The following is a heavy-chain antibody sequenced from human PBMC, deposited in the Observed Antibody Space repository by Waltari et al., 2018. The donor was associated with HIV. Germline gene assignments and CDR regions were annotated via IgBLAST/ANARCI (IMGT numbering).Heavy chain of an antibody. D-gene: IGHD5-18*01. Sequence: PGGSLRLSCAASGFTVSSNYMSWVRQAPGKGLEWVSVIYSGGSTYYADSVKGRFTISRDNSKNTLYLQMNSLRAEDTAVYYCARADGDTAMVLSFGLDYWGQGTLVTVSS. J-gene: IGHJ4*02. CDR3: ARADGDTAMVLSFGLDY. V-gene: IGHV3-53*01. CDR1: GFTVSSNY. CDR2: IYSGGST.